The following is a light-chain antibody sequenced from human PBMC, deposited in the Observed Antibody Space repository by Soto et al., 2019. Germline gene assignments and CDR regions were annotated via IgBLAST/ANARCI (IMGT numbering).Light chain of an antibody. CDR3: QQSYSTPIT. CDR2: AAS. CDR1: QVSRND. Sequence: SSLSASVGDRVTITCLTRQVSRNDLGWHQQKPGTAPKLLIYAASRVQSGVPSRFSGSGSGTDFSLTISSLQAEDAATYCWQQSYSTPITFGQGTRLDIK. V-gene: IGKV1-39*01. J-gene: IGKJ1*01.